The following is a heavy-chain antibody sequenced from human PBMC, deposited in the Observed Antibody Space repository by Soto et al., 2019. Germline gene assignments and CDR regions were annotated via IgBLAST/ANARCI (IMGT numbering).Heavy chain of an antibody. CDR3: TTGGIAAAGTLGFPYDDY. V-gene: IGHV3-15*01. CDR2: IKSKTDGGTT. Sequence: EVQLVESGGGLVQPGGSLRLSCAASGFTFSNAWMSWVRQAPGKGLEWVGRIKSKTDGGTTDYAAPVKGRFTISRDDSKNTLYLQMNSLKTEDTAVYYCTTGGIAAAGTLGFPYDDYWGQGTLVTVSS. CDR1: GFTFSNAW. J-gene: IGHJ4*02. D-gene: IGHD6-13*01.